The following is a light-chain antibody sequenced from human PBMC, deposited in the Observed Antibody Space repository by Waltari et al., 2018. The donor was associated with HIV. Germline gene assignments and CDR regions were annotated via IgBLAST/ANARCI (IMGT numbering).Light chain of an antibody. V-gene: IGLV2-23*02. CDR2: EVS. Sequence: QSALTQPASVSGSPGQSITISCTGTSSDVGSYNLVSWYQQHPGKAPKLMIYEVSKRPSGVSNRFSGSKSGNTASLTISGLQAEDEADYYCCSYAGSSTPFGGGTK. CDR1: SSDVGSYNL. CDR3: CSYAGSSTP. J-gene: IGLJ2*01.